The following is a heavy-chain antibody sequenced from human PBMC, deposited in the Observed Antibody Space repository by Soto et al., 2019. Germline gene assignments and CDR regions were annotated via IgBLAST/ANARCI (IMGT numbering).Heavy chain of an antibody. V-gene: IGHV1-2*04. Sequence: QVQLVQSGAEVKKPGASVKVSCKASGYTFTGYYMHWVRQAPGQGLEWMGWINPNSGGTNYAQKFQGWVTMTRDTSISTAYMELSRLRSDDTDVYYCARGLSAAAALGMDVWCQWTTVTVSS. CDR3: ARGLSAAAALGMDV. J-gene: IGHJ6*02. D-gene: IGHD6-13*01. CDR2: INPNSGGT. CDR1: GYTFTGYY.